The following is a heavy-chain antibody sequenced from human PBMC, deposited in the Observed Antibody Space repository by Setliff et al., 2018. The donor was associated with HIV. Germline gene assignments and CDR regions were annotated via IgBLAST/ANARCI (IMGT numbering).Heavy chain of an antibody. J-gene: IGHJ3*02. V-gene: IGHV4-31*01. D-gene: IGHD3-10*01. Sequence: SETLSLTCTVSGGSISRGVFYWTWIRQHPGKGLEWIGYIYYTGGTYYKPSLRSPVTMSVDTSKNQFSLNVTSVTAADTAVYYCARGTAERSAVRGLAIAFDIWGQGTMVTVSS. CDR3: ARGTAERSAVRGLAIAFDI. CDR1: GGSISRGVFY. CDR2: IYYTGGT.